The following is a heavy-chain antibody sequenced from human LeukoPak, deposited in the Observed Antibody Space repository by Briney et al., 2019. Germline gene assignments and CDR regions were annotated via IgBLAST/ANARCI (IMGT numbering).Heavy chain of an antibody. CDR1: GFSFNGYG. V-gene: IGHV3-30*18. CDR2: ISYDGSNK. J-gene: IGHJ4*02. Sequence: PGRSLRLSCAASGFSFNGYGMHWVRHVPGKGLQWVAVISYDGSNKYYADSVKGRFTISRDNSKNTLYLQMNSLRAEDTAVYYCAKDVGGVYNYFNFWGQGTLVTVSS. D-gene: IGHD3-16*01. CDR3: AKDVGGVYNYFNF.